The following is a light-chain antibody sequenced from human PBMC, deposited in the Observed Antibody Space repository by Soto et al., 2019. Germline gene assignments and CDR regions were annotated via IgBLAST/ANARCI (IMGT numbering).Light chain of an antibody. CDR2: PAS. J-gene: IGKJ3*01. CDR3: QKSNSAPFT. CDR1: QDMTDY. V-gene: IGKV1-27*01. Sequence: DIQMTQSPSSLSASVGDRVTITCRASQDMTDYLFWYQQKPEKVPKLLIYPASTLQSGFSSRFSGSGSGTDFTLTISSLQPEDVATYYCQKSNSAPFTFGPGTQVAI.